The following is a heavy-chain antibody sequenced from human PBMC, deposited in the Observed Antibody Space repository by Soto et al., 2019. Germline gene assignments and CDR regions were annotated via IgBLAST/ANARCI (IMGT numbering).Heavy chain of an antibody. D-gene: IGHD6-19*01. CDR2: ISGDGRDK. V-gene: IGHV3-30*18. J-gene: IGHJ4*02. CDR3: AKDRTPVADYYFDY. Sequence: VAVISGDGRDKYHADSVKGRFTISRDNSKNTLYLQMNSLRAEDTAVYYCAKDRTPVADYYFDYWGQGTLVTVSS.